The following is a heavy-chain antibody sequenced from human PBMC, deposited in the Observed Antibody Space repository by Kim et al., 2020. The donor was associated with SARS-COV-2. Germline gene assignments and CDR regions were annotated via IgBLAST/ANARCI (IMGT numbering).Heavy chain of an antibody. CDR3: AIFARGDAFDI. Sequence: GGSLRLSCADSGFTFSSYWMHWVRQAPGKGLVWVSRINSDGSSTSYADSVKGRFTISRDNAKNTLYLQMNSLRAEDTAVYYCAIFARGDAFDIWGQGTMVTVSS. V-gene: IGHV3-74*01. CDR2: INSDGSST. D-gene: IGHD2-21*01. J-gene: IGHJ3*02. CDR1: GFTFSSYW.